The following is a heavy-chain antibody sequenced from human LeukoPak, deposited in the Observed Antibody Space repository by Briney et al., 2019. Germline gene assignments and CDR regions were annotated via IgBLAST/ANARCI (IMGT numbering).Heavy chain of an antibody. Sequence: GGSLRLSCAASGFTFSSYAMSWVRQAPGKGLEWVSAITGSGGGVYYADFVKGRFTISRDNSKDTPYLQMNSLGAEDTAVYYCTRDSHFDNWGQGALVTVSS. CDR1: GFTFSSYA. CDR3: TRDSHFDN. J-gene: IGHJ4*02. V-gene: IGHV3-23*01. CDR2: ITGSGGGV.